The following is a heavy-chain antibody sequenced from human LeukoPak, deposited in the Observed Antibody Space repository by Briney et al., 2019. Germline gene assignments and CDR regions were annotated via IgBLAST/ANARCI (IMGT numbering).Heavy chain of an antibody. D-gene: IGHD6-6*01. CDR3: AIGRPGAHYSFQY. CDR1: GLTFSTYG. V-gene: IGHV3-30*02. Sequence: GGSLRLSCAASGLTFSTYGMHWVRQAPGKGLEWVAFIRFDGSNRYYADSVKGRFTISRDNSKSTLSLQMNSLRLEDTAIYYCAIGRPGAHYSFQYWAQGTLVSVSS. J-gene: IGHJ4*02. CDR2: IRFDGSNR.